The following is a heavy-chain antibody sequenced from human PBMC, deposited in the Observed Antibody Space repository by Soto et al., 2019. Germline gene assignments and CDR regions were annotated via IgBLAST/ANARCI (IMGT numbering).Heavy chain of an antibody. V-gene: IGHV3-53*05. CDR1: GFTVTSNY. CDR3: ARILYSNTFYYYYMDV. CDR2: IYSGGST. D-gene: IGHD6-13*01. Sequence: GGSLRLSCAASGFTVTSNYMYWVRQAPGKGLEWVSVIYSGGSTYYADSVKGRFTISRDNSRNTLYLQMNSLRAEDTAVYYCARILYSNTFYYYYMDVWGKGTTVTVSS. J-gene: IGHJ6*03.